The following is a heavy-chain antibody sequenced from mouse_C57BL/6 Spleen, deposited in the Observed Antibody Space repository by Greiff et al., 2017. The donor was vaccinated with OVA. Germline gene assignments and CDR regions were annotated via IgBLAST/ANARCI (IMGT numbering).Heavy chain of an antibody. Sequence: EVKVVESGGGLVQPGGSLSLSCAASGFTFTDYYMSWVRQPPGKALEWLGFIRNKANGYTTEYSASVKGRFTISRDNSQSILYLQMNALRAEDSATYYCARYRLVFDYWGQGTTLTVSS. D-gene: IGHD1-1*02. CDR3: ARYRLVFDY. CDR1: GFTFTDYY. J-gene: IGHJ2*01. V-gene: IGHV7-3*01. CDR2: IRNKANGYTT.